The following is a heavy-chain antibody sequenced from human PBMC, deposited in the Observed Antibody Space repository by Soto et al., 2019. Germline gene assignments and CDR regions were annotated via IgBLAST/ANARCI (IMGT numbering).Heavy chain of an antibody. V-gene: IGHV2-5*02. D-gene: IGHD2-21*02. Sequence: QITLKEYGPTLVKPTQTLTLTCAFSGFSLSARGVGVGWIRQPPGKALEWLALISWDDDKRYSPSLKSRLAITKAPSKNQVVLTMTNMAPLDTAIYYSAHHDIGDTFAFCGQGTLVTVSS. CDR3: AHHDIGDTFAF. CDR2: ISWDDDK. J-gene: IGHJ4*02. CDR1: GFSLSARGVG.